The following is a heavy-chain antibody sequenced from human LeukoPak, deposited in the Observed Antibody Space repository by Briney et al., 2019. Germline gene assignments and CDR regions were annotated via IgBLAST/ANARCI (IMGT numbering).Heavy chain of an antibody. V-gene: IGHV4-61*02. CDR1: GGSISSGSYY. Sequence: SETLSLTCTVSGGSISSGSYYWSWIRQPAGKGLEWIGRIYTSGSTNYNPSLKSRVTISVDTSKNQFSLKLSSVTAADTAVYYCARVYYGSGSINWFDPWGQGTLVTVSS. D-gene: IGHD3-10*01. CDR2: IYTSGST. CDR3: ARVYYGSGSINWFDP. J-gene: IGHJ5*02.